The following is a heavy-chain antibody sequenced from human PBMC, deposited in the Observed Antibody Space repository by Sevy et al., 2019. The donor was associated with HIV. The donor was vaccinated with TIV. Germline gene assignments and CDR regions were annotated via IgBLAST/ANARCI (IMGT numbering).Heavy chain of an antibody. D-gene: IGHD3-9*01. CDR2: ISVYNGHT. CDR1: GYTFTSYG. J-gene: IGHJ4*02. Sequence: ASVKVSCKASGYTFTSYGINWVRQAPGQGLEWMAWISVYNGHTNYAQNLQGRVTMTTDTSTRTVYMELRSLRSDDTAVTCCAITDYDFLTGYYNDYWGQGSLVTVSS. V-gene: IGHV1-18*04. CDR3: AITDYDFLTGYYNDY.